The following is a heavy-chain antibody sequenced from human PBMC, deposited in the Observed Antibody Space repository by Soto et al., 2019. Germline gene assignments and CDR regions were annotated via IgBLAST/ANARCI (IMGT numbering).Heavy chain of an antibody. CDR1: GFTFSSYG. CDR2: ISYDGSNK. J-gene: IGHJ6*02. Sequence: GGSLRLSCAASGFTFSSYGMHWVRQAPGKGLEWVAVISYDGSNKYYADSVEGRFTISRDNSKNTLYLQMNSLRAEDTAVYYCAKDLARGYDILTGYYGYYYYGMDVWGQGTTVTVSS. CDR3: AKDLARGYDILTGYYGYYYYGMDV. V-gene: IGHV3-30*18. D-gene: IGHD3-9*01.